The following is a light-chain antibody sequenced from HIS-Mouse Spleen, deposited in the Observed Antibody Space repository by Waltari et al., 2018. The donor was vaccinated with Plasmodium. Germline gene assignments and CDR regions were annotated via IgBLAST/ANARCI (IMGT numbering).Light chain of an antibody. Sequence: DIQMTQSPSSLSASVGDRVTIPCRASQSISSYLNWYQKKPGEAPKLLIYAASSLQSGVPRRCGGSGAGTDFTITISSLQPEDFATYYCQQNYNTWTFGQGTKVEIK. CDR1: QSISSY. CDR2: AAS. J-gene: IGKJ1*01. CDR3: QQNYNTWT. V-gene: IGKV1-39*01.